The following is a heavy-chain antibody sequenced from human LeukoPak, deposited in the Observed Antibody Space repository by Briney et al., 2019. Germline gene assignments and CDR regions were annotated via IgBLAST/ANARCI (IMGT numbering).Heavy chain of an antibody. Sequence: GRSLRLSCAASGFTFSSYGMHWVRQAPGKGLGCVALISYDESNKDYADSVKGRFTISRDNSRNTLYLQMNSLRAEDTAVYYCAKARHGDYLIDYWGQGTLVTVSS. CDR3: AKARHGDYLIDY. J-gene: IGHJ4*02. CDR2: ISYDESNK. V-gene: IGHV3-30*18. D-gene: IGHD4-17*01. CDR1: GFTFSSYG.